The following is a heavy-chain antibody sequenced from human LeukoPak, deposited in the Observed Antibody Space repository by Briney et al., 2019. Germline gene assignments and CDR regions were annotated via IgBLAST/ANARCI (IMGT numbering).Heavy chain of an antibody. J-gene: IGHJ4*02. D-gene: IGHD6-19*01. V-gene: IGHV4-39*01. CDR3: ARGVRSSGRYYLDY. CDR2: IYYSGST. Sequence: SETLSLTCTVSGGSISSSTYYWAWIRQPPGKGLEWIGSIYYSGSTYYNPSLKSRVSISVDTSKNQFSLKLSSVTAADTAVYYCARGVRSSGRYYLDYWGQGTLVTVSS. CDR1: GGSISSSTYY.